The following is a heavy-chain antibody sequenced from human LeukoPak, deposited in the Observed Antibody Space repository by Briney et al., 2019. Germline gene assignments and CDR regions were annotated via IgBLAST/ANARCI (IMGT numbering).Heavy chain of an antibody. CDR2: ISAYNGNT. J-gene: IGHJ4*02. CDR1: GYTFTSYG. D-gene: IGHD6-13*01. CDR3: ARDRMRLIAAATSADPFDY. Sequence: GASVKVSCKASGYTFTSYGISWVRQAPGQGLEWMGWISAYNGNTNYAQKLQGRVTMTTDTSTSTAYMELRSLRSDDTAVYYCARDRMRLIAAATSADPFDYWGQGTLVTVSS. V-gene: IGHV1-18*01.